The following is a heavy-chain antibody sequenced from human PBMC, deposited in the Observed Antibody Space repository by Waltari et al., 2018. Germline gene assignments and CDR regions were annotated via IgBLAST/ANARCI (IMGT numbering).Heavy chain of an antibody. CDR2: IYYSGST. CDR3: ARINIVVVPAAIVRWFDP. CDR1: GGSISSYY. D-gene: IGHD2-2*02. Sequence: QVQLQESGPGLVKPSETLSLTCTVSGGSISSYYWSWIRQPPGKGLEWIGYIYYSGSTNYNPSLKSRVTISVDTSKNQFSLKLSSVTAADTVVYYCARINIVVVPAAIVRWFDPWGQGTLVTVSS. J-gene: IGHJ5*02. V-gene: IGHV4-59*01.